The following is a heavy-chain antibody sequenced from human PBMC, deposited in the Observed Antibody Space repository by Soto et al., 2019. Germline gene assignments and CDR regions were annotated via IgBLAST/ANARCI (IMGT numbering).Heavy chain of an antibody. CDR3: TTDIAQLWLLWFDP. Sequence: GGSLRLSCAASGFTFSNAWMSWVRQAPGKGLEWVGRIKSKTDGGTTDYAAPVKGRFTISRDDSKNTLYLQMNSLKTEDTAVYYCTTDIAQLWLLWFDPWGQGTLVTVSS. V-gene: IGHV3-15*01. CDR1: GFTFSNAW. D-gene: IGHD5-18*01. J-gene: IGHJ5*02. CDR2: IKSKTDGGTT.